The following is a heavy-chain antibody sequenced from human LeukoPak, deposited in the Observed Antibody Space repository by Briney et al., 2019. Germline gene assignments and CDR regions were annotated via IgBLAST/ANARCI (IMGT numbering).Heavy chain of an antibody. J-gene: IGHJ4*02. Sequence: HPGGSLRLSCEGSGFAFNVFGMHWIRQAPGKGLEWVAFIKADGVFTNYAEAVKGRFTISRDNSDNTVFLQMESVRPDDTAVYYCARKLMSSRRFEYWGQGTLVTVSS. D-gene: IGHD2-8*01. CDR3: ARKLMSSRRFEY. V-gene: IGHV3-30*02. CDR1: GFAFNVFG. CDR2: IKADGVFT.